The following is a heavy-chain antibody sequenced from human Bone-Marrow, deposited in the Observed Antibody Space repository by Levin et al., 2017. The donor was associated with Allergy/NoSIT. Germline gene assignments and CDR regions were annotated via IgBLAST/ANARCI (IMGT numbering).Heavy chain of an antibody. CDR1: GITSNNYT. J-gene: IGHJ6*02. CDR2: IRSTSNYI. V-gene: IGHV3-21*01. CDR3: ASRIASPGGLDV. Sequence: GESLKISCVVSGITSNNYTLTWVRQAPGKGLEWVSSIRSTSNYIHYADPVKGRFTISRDNAKKSLYLQMNSLRVEDTAMYYCASRIASPGGLDVWGQGTTFTVSS. D-gene: IGHD1-1*01.